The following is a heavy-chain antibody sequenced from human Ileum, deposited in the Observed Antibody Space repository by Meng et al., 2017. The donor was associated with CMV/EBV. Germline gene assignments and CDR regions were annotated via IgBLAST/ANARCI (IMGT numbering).Heavy chain of an antibody. D-gene: IGHD6-13*01. V-gene: IGHV4-4*07. J-gene: IGHJ4*02. CDR3: TRDLLVAAAAVFDS. CDR2: IYITGRT. Sequence: EQGPGLGKSSETVSLTGTVSGGSVTSHWWSWIRQSAGKGLEWIGRIYITGRTNYNPSLKSRVTLSIDKSKDQFSLRLNSVTAADTAVYYCTRDLLVAAAAVFDSWGQGTLVTVSS. CDR1: GGSVTSHW.